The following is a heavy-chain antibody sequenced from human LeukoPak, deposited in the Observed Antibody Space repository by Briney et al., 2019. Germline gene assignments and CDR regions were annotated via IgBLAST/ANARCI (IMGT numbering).Heavy chain of an antibody. CDR3: ARRVDTAMVTYFDY. Sequence: SETLSLTCTVSGGSISSYYWSWIRQPPGKGLEWIGYIYYSGSTNYNPSLKGRVTISVDTSKNQFSLKLSSVTAADTAVYYCARRVDTAMVTYFDYWGQGTLVTVSS. D-gene: IGHD5-18*01. J-gene: IGHJ4*02. CDR1: GGSISSYY. V-gene: IGHV4-59*08. CDR2: IYYSGST.